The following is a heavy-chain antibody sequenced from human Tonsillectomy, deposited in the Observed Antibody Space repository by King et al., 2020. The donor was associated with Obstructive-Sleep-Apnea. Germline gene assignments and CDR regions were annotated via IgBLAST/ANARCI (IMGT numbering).Heavy chain of an antibody. CDR2: ISGGGTTI. CDR1: GFTFSSYS. V-gene: IGHV3-48*01. CDR3: AREGIYTYGRVDF. D-gene: IGHD5-18*01. J-gene: IGHJ4*02. Sequence: VQLVESGGGLVQPGGSLRLSCAATGFTFSSYSLNWVRQAPGKGLEWVSYISGGGTTIYYADSVKGRFTISRDSAKKSVYLQMNRLRVEDTSVYYCAREGIYTYGRVDFWGQGILVTVSS.